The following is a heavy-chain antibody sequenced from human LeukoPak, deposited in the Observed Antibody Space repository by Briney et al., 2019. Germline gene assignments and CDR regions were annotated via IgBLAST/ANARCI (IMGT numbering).Heavy chain of an antibody. D-gene: IGHD3-3*01. CDR2: INPNSGGT. Sequence: ASVKVSCKASGYTFTGYYMHWVRQAPGQGLEWMGWINPNSGGTNYAQKFQGRVTMTRDTSISTAYMELSRLRSDDTAVYYCARDRRPDYDFWSGYSHDAFDIWGQGTMVTVSS. V-gene: IGHV1-2*02. J-gene: IGHJ3*02. CDR1: GYTFTGYY. CDR3: ARDRRPDYDFWSGYSHDAFDI.